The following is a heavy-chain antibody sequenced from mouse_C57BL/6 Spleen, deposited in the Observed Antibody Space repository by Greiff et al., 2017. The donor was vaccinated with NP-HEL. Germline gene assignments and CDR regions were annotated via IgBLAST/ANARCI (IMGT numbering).Heavy chain of an antibody. J-gene: IGHJ2*01. CDR3: GQLGEGVGYFDY. CDR1: GYTFTSYW. D-gene: IGHD4-1*02. V-gene: IGHV1-55*01. Sequence: QVQLQQPGAELVKPGASVKMSCKASGYTFTSYWITWVKQRPGQGLEWIGDIYPGSGSTNYNEKFKSKATLTVDTSSSTAYMQLSSLTSDDSAVYYCGQLGEGVGYFDYWGQGTTLTVSS. CDR2: IYPGSGST.